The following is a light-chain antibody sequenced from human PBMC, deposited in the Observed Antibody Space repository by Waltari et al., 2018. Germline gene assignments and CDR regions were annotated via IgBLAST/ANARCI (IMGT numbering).Light chain of an antibody. CDR1: QTITNY. V-gene: IGKV1-39*01. CDR3: QQTYTVPYT. CDR2: TPS. Sequence: DIQMTQSPSSLSASVGDRVTITCRASQTITNYLAWYQQKPGTAPLLLIYTPSTLEGGVPLRFSGSGSGRDFTLTISSLQPEDSATYFCQQTYTVPYTFGQGTTLEIK. J-gene: IGKJ2*01.